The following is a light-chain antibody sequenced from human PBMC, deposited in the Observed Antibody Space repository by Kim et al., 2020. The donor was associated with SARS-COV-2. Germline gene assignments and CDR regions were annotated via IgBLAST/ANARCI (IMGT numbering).Light chain of an antibody. CDR2: KDS. CDR1: VLANNY. Sequence: SYELTQPSSVSVSPGQTARITCSGDVLANNYARWFQQKPGQAPMVLIYKDSERPSGISERFSGSSSGTTVTLTISGAQVEDEADYYCYSATDNNLIFGGGTKLTVL. V-gene: IGLV3-27*01. J-gene: IGLJ2*01. CDR3: YSATDNNLI.